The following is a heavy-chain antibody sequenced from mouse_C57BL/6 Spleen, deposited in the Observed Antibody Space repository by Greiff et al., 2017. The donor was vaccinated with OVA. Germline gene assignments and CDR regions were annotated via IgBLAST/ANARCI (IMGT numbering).Heavy chain of an antibody. CDR2: IHPNSGST. D-gene: IGHD1-1*01. CDR3: ARGLLRSWFAY. V-gene: IGHV1-64*01. Sequence: QVQLQQPGAELVKPGASVKLSCKASGYTFTSYWMHWVKQRPGQGLEWIGMIHPNSGSTKYNEKFKSKATLTVDKSSSTAYMQLSSLTSEDSAVYYCARGLLRSWFAYWGQGTLVTVSA. CDR1: GYTFTSYW. J-gene: IGHJ3*01.